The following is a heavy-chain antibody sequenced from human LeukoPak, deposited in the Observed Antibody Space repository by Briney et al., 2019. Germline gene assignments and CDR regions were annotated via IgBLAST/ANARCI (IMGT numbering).Heavy chain of an antibody. Sequence: GGSLKLSCAASGFTFSSYAMSWVRQAPGKGLEWVSAISGSGGSTYYADSVKGRFTISRDNSKNTLYLQMNSLRAEDTAVYYCARMYYYDSSGYYLEYWGQGTLVTVSS. J-gene: IGHJ4*02. CDR2: ISGSGGST. CDR1: GFTFSSYA. CDR3: ARMYYYDSSGYYLEY. D-gene: IGHD3-22*01. V-gene: IGHV3-23*01.